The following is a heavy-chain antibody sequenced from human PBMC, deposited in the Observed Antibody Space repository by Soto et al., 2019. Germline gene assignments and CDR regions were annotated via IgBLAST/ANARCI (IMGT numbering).Heavy chain of an antibody. V-gene: IGHV1-69*13. CDR2: IIPIFGTA. J-gene: IGHJ6*01. CDR1: GGTFSSYA. CDR3: ARVXXAXXXXXXXXXXXDX. Sequence: SVKVSCKASGGTFSSYAISWVRQAPGQGLEWMGGIIPIFGTANYAQKFQGRVTITADESTSTAYMELSSLRSEDTAVYYCARVXXAXXXXXXXXXXXDXWGQGTTVTVSS.